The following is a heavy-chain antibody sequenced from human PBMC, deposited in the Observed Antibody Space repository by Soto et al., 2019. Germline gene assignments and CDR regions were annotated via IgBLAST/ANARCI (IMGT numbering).Heavy chain of an antibody. V-gene: IGHV4-34*01. CDR1: GGSFSGYY. J-gene: IGHJ6*02. CDR2: INHSGST. D-gene: IGHD2-2*01. Sequence: QVQLQQWGAGLLKPSETLSLTCAVYGGSFSGYYWSWIRQPPGKGLEWIGEINHSGSTNYNPSLKSRVTISVDTSKNQFSRGVGGGTAADTAVYYCARGRDIVVVPAAYYYGMDVWGQGTTVSVSS. CDR3: ARGRDIVVVPAAYYYGMDV.